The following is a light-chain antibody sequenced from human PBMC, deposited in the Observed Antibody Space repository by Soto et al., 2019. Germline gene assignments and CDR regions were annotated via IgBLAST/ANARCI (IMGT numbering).Light chain of an antibody. CDR2: STS. V-gene: IGKV3-20*01. Sequence: DIVLTQSPGTLSLSPGERATLSCRASQSLTGGYLAWFQQKPAQTPRLLIYSTSNRATGIPDRFSGSGSGTDCTLTISRLEPEDFVVYFCQQNGSLPITFGQGTRLEIK. CDR3: QQNGSLPIT. J-gene: IGKJ5*01. CDR1: QSLTGGY.